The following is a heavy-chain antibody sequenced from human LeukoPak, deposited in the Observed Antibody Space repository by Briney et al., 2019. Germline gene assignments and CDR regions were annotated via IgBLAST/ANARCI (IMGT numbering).Heavy chain of an antibody. CDR3: ARVIETATITQALDY. Sequence: GRSLRLSCAASGFTFSSYVMHWVRQAPGKGLEWVAVVSYDGSNEFYADSVKGRFTISRDNSKNTLYLQMNSLRAEDTAVYYCARVIETATITQALDYWGQGTLVTVSS. V-gene: IGHV3-30*04. J-gene: IGHJ4*02. CDR1: GFTFSSYV. CDR2: VSYDGSNE. D-gene: IGHD5-24*01.